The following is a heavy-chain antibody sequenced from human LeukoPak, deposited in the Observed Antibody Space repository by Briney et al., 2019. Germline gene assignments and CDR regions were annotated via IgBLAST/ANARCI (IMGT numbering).Heavy chain of an antibody. V-gene: IGHV4-39*07. Sequence: SETLSLTCTVSRGSIRSSNYYWVWFRQPPGKGLEWIGSIYDSGNTYYNPSLKSRVTISADTSKNQFSLKLSSVTAADTAVYYCARAGRGIDYWGQGTLVTVSS. CDR1: RGSIRSSNYY. CDR3: ARAGRGIDY. J-gene: IGHJ4*02. CDR2: IYDSGNT.